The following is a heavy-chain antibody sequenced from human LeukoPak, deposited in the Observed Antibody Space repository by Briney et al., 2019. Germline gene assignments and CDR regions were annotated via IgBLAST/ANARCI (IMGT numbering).Heavy chain of an antibody. Sequence: ASVKLSCKASGYTFTSCYMHWVRLPPGQGLEWMGIINLSGGSTSYAQKFQGRVTVTRDMSTSTVYMELSSLRSEDTAVYSCARDLYGANSGAFDIWGQGTMVTVSS. D-gene: IGHD4-23*01. J-gene: IGHJ3*02. CDR1: GYTFTSCY. V-gene: IGHV1-46*01. CDR2: INLSGGST. CDR3: ARDLYGANSGAFDI.